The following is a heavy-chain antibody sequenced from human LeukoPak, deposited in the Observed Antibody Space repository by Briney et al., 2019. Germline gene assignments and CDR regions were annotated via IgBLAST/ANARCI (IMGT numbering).Heavy chain of an antibody. Sequence: TGGSLRLSCAASGFTFSSYAMSWVRQAPGKGLEWVSAISGSGGSTYYADSVKGLFTISRDNSKNTLYPQMNSLRAEDTAVYYCAKEPGYCSGGSCYPQYYFDYWGQGTLVTVSS. J-gene: IGHJ4*02. D-gene: IGHD2-15*01. CDR1: GFTFSSYA. CDR3: AKEPGYCSGGSCYPQYYFDY. CDR2: ISGSGGST. V-gene: IGHV3-23*01.